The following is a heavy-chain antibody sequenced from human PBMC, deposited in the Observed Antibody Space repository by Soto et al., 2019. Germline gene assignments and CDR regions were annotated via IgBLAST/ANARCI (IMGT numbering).Heavy chain of an antibody. CDR1: GGSITSYY. CDR3: ARNNPSGDKYYYGMDV. D-gene: IGHD1-20*01. J-gene: IGHJ6*02. Sequence: KPSETLSLTCNVSGGSITSYYWSWIRQPPGKGLEWIGYFFYIGSTDYNPSLKSRVTISVDTSKNQFSLKLSSVTAADTAVYYCARNNPSGDKYYYGMDVWGQGTTVTVSS. V-gene: IGHV4-59*01. CDR2: FFYIGST.